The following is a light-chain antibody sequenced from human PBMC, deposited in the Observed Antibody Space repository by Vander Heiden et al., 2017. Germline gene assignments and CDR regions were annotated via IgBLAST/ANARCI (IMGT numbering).Light chain of an antibody. CDR2: KAS. J-gene: IGKJ2*01. CDR1: QSISTW. V-gene: IGKV1-5*03. Sequence: DIQMTQSPSTLSSSVGDRVTITCRASQSISTWLAWYQQKPGKAPKLLIYKASNLESGVPSRFSGSGSRTEFTLTISCLQPDDFATYFCQQYSSYPYTFGQGSKLGIK. CDR3: QQYSSYPYT.